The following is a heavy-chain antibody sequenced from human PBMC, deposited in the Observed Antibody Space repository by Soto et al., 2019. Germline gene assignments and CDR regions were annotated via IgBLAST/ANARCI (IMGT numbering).Heavy chain of an antibody. Sequence: VQLVESGGGLVQPGRSLRLSCAASGFTFDDYAMHWVRQAPEKGLEWVSGISWNSGSIGYADSVKGRFTISRDNAKNSLYLQMNSLRAEDTALYYCAKDTGSPYSGYESNWFDPWGQGTLVTVSS. V-gene: IGHV3-9*01. CDR2: ISWNSGSI. CDR3: AKDTGSPYSGYESNWFDP. D-gene: IGHD5-12*01. J-gene: IGHJ5*02. CDR1: GFTFDDYA.